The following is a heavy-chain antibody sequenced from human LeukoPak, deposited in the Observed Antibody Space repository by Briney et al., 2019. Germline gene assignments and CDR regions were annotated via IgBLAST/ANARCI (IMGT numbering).Heavy chain of an antibody. CDR2: IIPIFGTA. Sequence: YAISWVGQAPGQGVEWMGRIIPIFGTANYAQKFQGRVTITTDESTSTAYMELSSLRSEDTAVYYCASHYYDSSGYPYWGQGTLVTVSS. D-gene: IGHD3-22*01. V-gene: IGHV1-69*05. CDR1: YA. J-gene: IGHJ4*02. CDR3: ASHYYDSSGYPY.